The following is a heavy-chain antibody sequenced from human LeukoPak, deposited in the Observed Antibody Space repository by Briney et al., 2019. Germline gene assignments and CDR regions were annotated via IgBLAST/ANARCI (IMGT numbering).Heavy chain of an antibody. CDR1: GFNFSSYG. CDR3: AKPASMGATSSAFEF. CDR2: IRFDGTNK. V-gene: IGHV3-30*02. Sequence: GGSLTLSCAASGFNFSSYGMHWVRQAPGKGLEWVTFIRFDGTNKYYADSVRGRFTISRDNSKNILYLQMNSLRGDDTAVYYCAKPASMGATSSAFEFWGQGTMVSVSS. D-gene: IGHD3-16*01. J-gene: IGHJ3*01.